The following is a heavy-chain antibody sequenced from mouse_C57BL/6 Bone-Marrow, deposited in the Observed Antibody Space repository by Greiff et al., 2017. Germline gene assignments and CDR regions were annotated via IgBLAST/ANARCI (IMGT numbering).Heavy chain of an antibody. D-gene: IGHD2-4*01. CDR3: ASRYDYPFAY. Sequence: EVQLVESGGGLVKPGGSLKLSCAASGFTFSDYGMHWVRQAPEKGLEWVAYISSGSSTTYYADTVKGRFTISRDNAKNTLFLQMTSLRSEDTAMYYGASRYDYPFAYWGQGTLVTVSA. CDR2: ISSGSSTT. V-gene: IGHV5-17*01. J-gene: IGHJ3*01. CDR1: GFTFSDYG.